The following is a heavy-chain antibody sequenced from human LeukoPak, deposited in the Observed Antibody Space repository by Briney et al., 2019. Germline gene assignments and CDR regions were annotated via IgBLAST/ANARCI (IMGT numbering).Heavy chain of an antibody. CDR3: ARDLCRYGYCYFNY. CDR2: IIPIFGTA. Sequence: SVKVSCKASGGTFSSYAISWVRQAPGQGLEWMGGIIPIFGTANYAQKFQGRVTITADESTSTAYMELSSLRSEDTAVYYCARDLCRYGYCYFNYWGQGTLVTVSS. D-gene: IGHD5-18*01. V-gene: IGHV1-69*01. J-gene: IGHJ4*02. CDR1: GGTFSSYA.